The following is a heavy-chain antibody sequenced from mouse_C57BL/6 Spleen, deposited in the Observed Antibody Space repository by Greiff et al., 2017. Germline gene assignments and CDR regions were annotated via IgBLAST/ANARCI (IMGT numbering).Heavy chain of an antibody. D-gene: IGHD2-4*01. CDR2: ISSGSSTI. CDR3: ARPYDYDEGAWSAY. Sequence: EVKVVESGGGLVKPGGSLKLSCAASGFTFSDYGMHWVRQAPEKGLEWVAYISSGSSTIYYADTVKGRFTISRDNAKNTLFLQMTSLRSEDTAMYYCARPYDYDEGAWSAYWGQGTLVTVSA. J-gene: IGHJ3*01. V-gene: IGHV5-17*01. CDR1: GFTFSDYG.